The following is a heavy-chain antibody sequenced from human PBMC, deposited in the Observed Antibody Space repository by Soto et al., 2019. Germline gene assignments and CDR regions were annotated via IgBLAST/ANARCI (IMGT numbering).Heavy chain of an antibody. CDR2: ISYNAYRT. V-gene: IGHV3-23*01. Sequence: EGQLLESGGGLVQPGGSLRLSCAASGFIFSTYDMTWVRQAPGKGLEWVSQISYNAYRTYYADSVKGRFIISRDDSKNMLYLQMDSLRAEDTDINYCAKLRTPDPHWYCDLLGRCTLVTVSS. CDR3: AKLRTPDPHWYCDL. CDR1: GFIFSTYD. J-gene: IGHJ2*01.